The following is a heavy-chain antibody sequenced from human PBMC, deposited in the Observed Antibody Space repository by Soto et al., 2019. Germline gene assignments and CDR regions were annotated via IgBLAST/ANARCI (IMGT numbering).Heavy chain of an antibody. Sequence: SVKVSCTASGGTFSSYTISWVRQAPGQGLEWMGRIIPILGIANYAQKFQGRVTITADKSTSTAYMELSSLRSEDTAVYYCARGPSIPTSAPNFDYWGQGTLVTVSS. CDR2: IIPILGIA. CDR1: GGTFSSYT. J-gene: IGHJ4*02. D-gene: IGHD2-21*01. CDR3: ARGPSIPTSAPNFDY. V-gene: IGHV1-69*02.